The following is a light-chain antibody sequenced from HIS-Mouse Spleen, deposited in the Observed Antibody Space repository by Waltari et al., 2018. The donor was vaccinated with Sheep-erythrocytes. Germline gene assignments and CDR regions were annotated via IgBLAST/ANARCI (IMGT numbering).Light chain of an antibody. J-gene: IGLJ3*02. CDR3: LSADSSGTWV. V-gene: IGLV3-16*01. Sequence: SYELTQPPSVSVSLGQMARITCSGEALPKKYAYWYQQKPGQFPVLGIYKDSERPSGIPGRFSGSSSGTIVTLTISGVQAEDEADYYCLSADSSGTWVFGGGTKLTVL. CDR2: KDS. CDR1: ALPKKY.